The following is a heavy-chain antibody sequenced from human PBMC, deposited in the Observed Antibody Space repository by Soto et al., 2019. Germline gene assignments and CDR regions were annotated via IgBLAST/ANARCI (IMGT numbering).Heavy chain of an antibody. CDR2: IWYDGTNK. D-gene: IGHD1-1*01. CDR1: GFSVSIYG. Sequence: QVQRVESGGGVLQPGSSLRLSCAASGFSVSIYGMHWLRQAPGKGLEWVAVIWYDGTNKYYGDSVKGRVTISSDTSKNTLNLHMNSLRAEDTAVYYCARDRHEINSYAYHYGMDVWGQGTTVTVSS. CDR3: ARDRHEINSYAYHYGMDV. V-gene: IGHV3-33*01. J-gene: IGHJ6*02.